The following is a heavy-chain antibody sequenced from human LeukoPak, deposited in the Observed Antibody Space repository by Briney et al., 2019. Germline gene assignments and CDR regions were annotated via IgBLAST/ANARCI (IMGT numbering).Heavy chain of an antibody. V-gene: IGHV1-2*02. D-gene: IGHD1-26*01. CDR3: VWVQWELPYYFDY. CDR2: INPNSGGT. J-gene: IGHJ4*02. Sequence: ASVKVSCKASGYTFTGYYMHWVRQAPGQGLEWMGWINPNSGGTNYAQKFQGRVTMTRDTSISTAYMELSRLRSDDTAVYYCVWVQWELPYYFDYWGQGTLVTASS. CDR1: GYTFTGYY.